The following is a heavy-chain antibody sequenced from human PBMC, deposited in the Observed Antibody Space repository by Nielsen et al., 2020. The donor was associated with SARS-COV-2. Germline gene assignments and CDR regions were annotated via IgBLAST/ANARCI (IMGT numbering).Heavy chain of an antibody. D-gene: IGHD4/OR15-4a*01. CDR2: IYWDDYK. V-gene: IGHV2-5*02. CDR3: GRLVYGDNYRFDC. CDR1: GFSLSSSGVG. Sequence: SGPTLVKPTETLTLTCTFSGFSLSSSGVGVGWIRQPPGKALEWLALIYWDDYKRYSTSLKSRLTITQDTSKNQVVLTVTNMDPVDTATYYCGRLVYGDNYRFDCWGQGALVTVSS. J-gene: IGHJ4*02.